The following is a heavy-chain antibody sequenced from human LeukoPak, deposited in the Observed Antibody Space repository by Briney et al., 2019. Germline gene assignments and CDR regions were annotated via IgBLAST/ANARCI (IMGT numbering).Heavy chain of an antibody. CDR2: IYDSGST. D-gene: IGHD4-23*01. CDR3: ARGRFGILLSGNGLNI. V-gene: IGHV4-59*01. Sequence: SETLSLTCTVSGGSISSYCWNWIRQLPGKGLEWIGYIYDSGSTNYNPSLKSRVTLSLNTSKNQISLSLNSVTAADTAVYYCARGRFGILLSGNGLNIWGQGTMVTVSA. CDR1: GGSISSYC. J-gene: IGHJ3*02.